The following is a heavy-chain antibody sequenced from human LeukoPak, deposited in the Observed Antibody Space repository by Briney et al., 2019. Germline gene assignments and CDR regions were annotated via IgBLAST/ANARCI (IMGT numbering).Heavy chain of an antibody. CDR1: GFTFSSYA. J-gene: IGHJ4*02. CDR3: ATTNIAATRYYFDY. D-gene: IGHD2-15*01. CDR2: ISYDGSNK. Sequence: GGSLRLSCAASGFTFSSYAMHWVRQAPGKGLEWVAVISYDGSNKYYADSVKGRFTISRDNSKNTLYLQMNSLRAEDTAVYYCATTNIAATRYYFDYWGQGTLVTVSS. V-gene: IGHV3-30-3*01.